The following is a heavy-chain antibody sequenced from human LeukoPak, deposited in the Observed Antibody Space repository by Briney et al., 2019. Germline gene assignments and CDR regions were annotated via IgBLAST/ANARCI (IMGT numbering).Heavy chain of an antibody. CDR3: ARDPGYDSGTDYGD. D-gene: IGHD3-10*01. CDR1: GITVSRKY. V-gene: IGHV3-66*01. J-gene: IGHJ4*02. CDR2: IHPGGSI. Sequence: GGSLRLSCAASGITVSRKYMSWVRQAPGKGLEWVSVIHPGGSIYYADSVKGRFTISRDNSKNTLFLQMDSLRAEDTAVYHCARDPGYDSGTDYGDWGQGTLVTVSS.